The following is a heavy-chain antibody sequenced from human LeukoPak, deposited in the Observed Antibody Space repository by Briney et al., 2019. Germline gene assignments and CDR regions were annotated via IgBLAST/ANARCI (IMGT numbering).Heavy chain of an antibody. V-gene: IGHV1-2*02. CDR3: ASSIEADFDY. D-gene: IGHD6-13*01. Sequence: ASVKVSCKASGYTFTSYGISWVRQAPGQGLEWMGWINPNSGDTHHPQKFQGRVTVTRDTSITTVFMELNRLRSDDTAVYFCASSIEADFDYWGQGTLVTVSS. CDR2: INPNSGDT. J-gene: IGHJ4*02. CDR1: GYTFTSYG.